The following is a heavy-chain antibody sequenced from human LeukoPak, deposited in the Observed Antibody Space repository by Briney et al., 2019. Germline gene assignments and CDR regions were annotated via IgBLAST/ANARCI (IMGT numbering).Heavy chain of an antibody. CDR1: GFTFSSYA. D-gene: IGHD2-2*01. CDR3: AREVGDIVVVPAAPIDYYGMDV. V-gene: IGHV3-48*04. J-gene: IGHJ6*02. Sequence: PGGSLRLSCAASGFTFSSYAMSWVRQAPGKGLEWVSYISSSGSTIYYADSVKGRFTISRDNAKNSLYLQMNSLRAEDAAVYYCAREVGDIVVVPAAPIDYYGMDVWGQGTTVTVSS. CDR2: ISSSGSTI.